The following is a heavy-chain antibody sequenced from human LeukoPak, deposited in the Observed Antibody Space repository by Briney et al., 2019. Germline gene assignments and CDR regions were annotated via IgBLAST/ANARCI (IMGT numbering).Heavy chain of an antibody. D-gene: IGHD3-22*01. CDR2: MNPDSGDT. V-gene: IGHV1-8*01. CDR1: ANTFISYD. CDR3: ARGRTDYYESSGSFPALGY. Sequence: ASVKVSCKASANTFISYDINWVRQATRQGLEWMGLMNPDSGDTGYAQKFQGRVTMTRNTSISTAYMELRSLRSEDTAVYYCARGRTDYYESSGSFPALGYWGQGTLVTVSS. J-gene: IGHJ4*02.